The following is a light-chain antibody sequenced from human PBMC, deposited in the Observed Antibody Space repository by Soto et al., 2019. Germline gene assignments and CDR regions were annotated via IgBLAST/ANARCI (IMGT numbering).Light chain of an antibody. V-gene: IGLV2-8*01. CDR1: SSDVGGYNY. CDR3: SSYAGSNNLGV. CDR2: EVS. J-gene: IGLJ1*01. Sequence: QSALTQLPSASGSPGQSVTISCTGTSSDVGGYNYVSWYQQHPGKAPKLMIYEVSKRPSGVPDRFSGSKSGNTASLTVSGLQAEDEADYYCSSYAGSNNLGVFGTGTK.